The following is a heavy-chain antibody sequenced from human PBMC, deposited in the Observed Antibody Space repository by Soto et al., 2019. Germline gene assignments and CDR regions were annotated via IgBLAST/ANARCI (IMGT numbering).Heavy chain of an antibody. Sequence: ASVKVSCKASGYTFTSYDINWVRQATGQGLEWMGWMNPNSGNTGYAQKFQGRVTMTRNTSKSTANMELSSLRSEDTAVYYCARVLPKTTTRAFDIWGQGTMVTVSS. D-gene: IGHD4-17*01. CDR1: GYTFTSYD. CDR3: ARVLPKTTTRAFDI. J-gene: IGHJ3*02. V-gene: IGHV1-8*01. CDR2: MNPNSGNT.